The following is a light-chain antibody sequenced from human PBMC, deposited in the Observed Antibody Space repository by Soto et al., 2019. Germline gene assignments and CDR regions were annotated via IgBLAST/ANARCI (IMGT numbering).Light chain of an antibody. J-gene: IGLJ1*01. V-gene: IGLV2-23*01. CDR3: CSYAGSSTYV. CDR2: EDS. Sequence: QSALTQPASVSGSPGQSITISCTGTSSDVGRYNLVSWYQQHPGKAPKLIIHEDSKRSSGLSNRFSGSKSGNTASLTISGLQAEDDADYYCCSYAGSSTYVFRTVTTVTVL. CDR1: SSDVGRYNL.